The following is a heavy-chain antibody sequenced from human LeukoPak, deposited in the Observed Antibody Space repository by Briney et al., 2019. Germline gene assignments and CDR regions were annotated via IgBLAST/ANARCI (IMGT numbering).Heavy chain of an antibody. CDR2: IYTSGST. Sequence: PSETLSLTCTVSGGSISSYYWSWIRQPAGKGLEWIGRIYTSGSTNYNPSLKSRVTMSVDTSKNQFSLKLSCVTAADTAVYYCARELRFLEWLLPPGPGYYMDVWGKGTTVTVSS. D-gene: IGHD3-3*01. V-gene: IGHV4-4*07. J-gene: IGHJ6*03. CDR3: ARELRFLEWLLPPGPGYYMDV. CDR1: GGSISSYY.